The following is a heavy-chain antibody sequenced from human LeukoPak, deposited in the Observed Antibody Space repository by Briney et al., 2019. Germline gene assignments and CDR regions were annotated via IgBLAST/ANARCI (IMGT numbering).Heavy chain of an antibody. CDR1: GFTFSDYY. CDR3: AREKVDGSGWYVDIDY. CDR2: ISSSSSYI. J-gene: IGHJ4*02. D-gene: IGHD6-19*01. V-gene: IGHV3-11*06. Sequence: PGGSLRLSCAASGFTFSDYYMSWIRQAPGKGLEWVSYISSSSSYIYYADSVKGRFTISRDNAKNSLYLQMNSLRAGDTAVYYCAREKVDGSGWYVDIDYWGQGTLVTVSS.